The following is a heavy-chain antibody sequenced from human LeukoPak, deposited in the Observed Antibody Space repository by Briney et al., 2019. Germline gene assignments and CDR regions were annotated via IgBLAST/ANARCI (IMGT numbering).Heavy chain of an antibody. CDR2: IYSGGST. CDR1: GFTVSSNY. D-gene: IGHD2-21*02. CDR3: ARVGAYCGGDCYPWAFDI. J-gene: IGHJ3*02. Sequence: GGSLRLSCAASGFTVSSNYMSWVRQAPGKGLEWVSVIYSGGSTYYADSVKGRFTISRDNSKNTLYLQMNSLRSEDTAVYYCARVGAYCGGDCYPWAFDIWGQGTMVTVSS. V-gene: IGHV3-53*05.